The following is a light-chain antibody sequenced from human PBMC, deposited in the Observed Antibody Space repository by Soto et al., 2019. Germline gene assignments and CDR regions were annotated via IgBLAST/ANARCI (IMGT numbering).Light chain of an antibody. V-gene: IGLV2-14*01. CDR2: DVS. CDR3: NSYTSTSPPYV. Sequence: QSVLTQPASVSGSAGQSISISCTGTSSDFGRYNFVSWYQQRPGQAPKLLIFDVSHRPSGISDRFSGSKSGYTASLTISGLQAEDEADYYCNSYTSTSPPYVFGTGTKVTVL. J-gene: IGLJ1*01. CDR1: SSDFGRYNF.